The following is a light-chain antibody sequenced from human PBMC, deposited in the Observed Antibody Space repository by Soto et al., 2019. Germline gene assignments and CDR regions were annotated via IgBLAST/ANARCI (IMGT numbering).Light chain of an antibody. J-gene: IGLJ2*01. V-gene: IGLV1-51*01. CDR2: DND. CDR1: NSNIENDF. CDR3: ATWDSSLSAGVV. Sequence: QSVLTQPPSVSAAPGQTVTISCSGSNSNIENDFVSWYQQFPGTAPKLLIFDNDKRPSGIPDRFSGSKSGSSATLGITGLQTGDEADYYCATWDSSLSAGVVFGGGTELTVL.